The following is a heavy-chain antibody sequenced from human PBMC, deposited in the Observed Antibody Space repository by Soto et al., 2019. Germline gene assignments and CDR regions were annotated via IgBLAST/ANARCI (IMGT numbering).Heavy chain of an antibody. V-gene: IGHV4-31*03. CDR3: ARESGGYDSSTRYGLDV. J-gene: IGHJ6*02. D-gene: IGHD6-25*01. CDR1: GGSISSVGHY. CDR2: IYYSGST. Sequence: SETLSLTCSVSGGSISSVGHYWTWIRQQPGKGLEWIGYIYYSGSTDYNPSPKSRVTISVDRSKNQFSLNLSSVTAADTAIYYCARESGGYDSSTRYGLDVWGQGTTVTVSS.